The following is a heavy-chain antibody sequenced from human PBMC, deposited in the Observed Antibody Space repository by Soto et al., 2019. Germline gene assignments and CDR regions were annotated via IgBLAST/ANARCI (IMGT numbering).Heavy chain of an antibody. V-gene: IGHV1-18*01. J-gene: IGHJ6*02. D-gene: IGHD2-2*01. Sequence: ASVKVSCKASGYTFTSYGISWVRQAPGQGLEWMGWISAYNGNTNYAQKLQGRVTMTTDTSTSTAYMELRSLRSDDTAVYYCARGRPRRDIVVVPAAIPYYYYYGMDVWGQGTTVTVSS. CDR2: ISAYNGNT. CDR3: ARGRPRRDIVVVPAAIPYYYYYGMDV. CDR1: GYTFTSYG.